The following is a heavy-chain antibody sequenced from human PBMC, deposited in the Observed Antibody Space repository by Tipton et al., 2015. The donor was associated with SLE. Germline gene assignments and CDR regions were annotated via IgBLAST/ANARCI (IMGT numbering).Heavy chain of an antibody. J-gene: IGHJ4*02. D-gene: IGHD2-21*01. CDR2: IYYSGST. Sequence: TLSLTCTVSGGSISSYYWSWIRQPPGKGLDWIGYIYYSGSTNYNPSLKSRVTISVDTSKNQFSLKLSSVTAADTAVYYCAAKGKEVIASFDYYGQGTLVTVSS. CDR1: GGSISSYY. CDR3: AAKGKEVIASFDY. V-gene: IGHV4-59*01.